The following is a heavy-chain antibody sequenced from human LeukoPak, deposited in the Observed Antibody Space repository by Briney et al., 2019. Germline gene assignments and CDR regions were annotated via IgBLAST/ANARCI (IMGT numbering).Heavy chain of an antibody. D-gene: IGHD4-23*01. CDR2: VNPSGGST. V-gene: IGHV1-46*01. J-gene: IGHJ4*02. CDR3: SREVDDYGGNAPFDY. CDR1: GYTFTSCY. Sequence: PSVTVSCKASGYTFTSCYVNWVRQAPGQGIELMGIVNPSGGSTSYAQKFQGRVTMTRDTSTSTVYMELSSLSSEAPAVYYWSREVDDYGGNAPFDYWGQGTLVTVSS.